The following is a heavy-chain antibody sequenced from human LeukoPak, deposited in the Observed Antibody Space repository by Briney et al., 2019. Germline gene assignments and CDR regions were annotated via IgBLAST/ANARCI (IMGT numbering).Heavy chain of an antibody. Sequence: GGSLRLSCAASGFTFSNYAMSWVRQAPGKGLEWVSALSGSGGSTYYADSVKGRFTISRDNSKNTLYLQMNSLGAEDTAVYYCARAQRYYDFWSGYFHPFDYWGQGTLVTVSS. V-gene: IGHV3-23*01. CDR3: ARAQRYYDFWSGYFHPFDY. CDR1: GFTFSNYA. CDR2: LSGSGGST. D-gene: IGHD3-3*01. J-gene: IGHJ4*02.